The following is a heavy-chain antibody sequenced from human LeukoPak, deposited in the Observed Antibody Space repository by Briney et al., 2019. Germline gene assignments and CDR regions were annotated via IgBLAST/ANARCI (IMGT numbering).Heavy chain of an antibody. CDR2: ISSSSSYI. CDR3: ASSDSSGYPVQH. Sequence: GGSLRLSCAASGFSFGNYWMHWVRQAPGKGLEWVSSISSSSSYIYYADSVKGRFTISRDNAKNSLYLQMNSLRAEDTAVYYCASSDSSGYPVQHWGQGTLVTVSS. V-gene: IGHV3-21*01. D-gene: IGHD3-22*01. J-gene: IGHJ1*01. CDR1: GFSFGNYW.